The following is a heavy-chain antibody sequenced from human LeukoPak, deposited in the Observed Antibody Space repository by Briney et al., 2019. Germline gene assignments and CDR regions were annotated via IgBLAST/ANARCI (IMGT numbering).Heavy chain of an antibody. V-gene: IGHV3-33*01. Sequence: GRSLRLSCAASRFTFSSYGMHWVRQAPGKGLEWVAVIWYDGSNKYYADSVKGRFTISRDNSKNTLYLQMNSLRAEDTAVYYCARDGVAAADTTGRFDPWGQGTLVTVSS. CDR1: RFTFSSYG. CDR3: ARDGVAAADTTGRFDP. J-gene: IGHJ5*02. CDR2: IWYDGSNK. D-gene: IGHD6-13*01.